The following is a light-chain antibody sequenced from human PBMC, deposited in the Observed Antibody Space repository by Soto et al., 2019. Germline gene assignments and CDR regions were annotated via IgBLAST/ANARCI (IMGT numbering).Light chain of an antibody. CDR3: QQYGNSPIT. CDR2: GTS. Sequence: VLTQSPGTLCLSRGERATLSCRASERIYSAYLGWYQQKPGQAPRLLIYGTSSRATGIPDRFSGSGAGTDFTLTISRLEPEDFAVYYCQQYGNSPITFGQGTRLEIK. CDR1: ERIYSAY. J-gene: IGKJ5*01. V-gene: IGKV3-20*01.